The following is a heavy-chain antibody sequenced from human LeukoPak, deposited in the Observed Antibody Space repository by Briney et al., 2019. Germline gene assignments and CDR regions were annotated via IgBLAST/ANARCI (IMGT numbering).Heavy chain of an antibody. CDR3: ARDHWDSSGYYHY. CDR1: GFTLSSYW. Sequence: TGGSLRLSCAGSGFTLSSYWMHWVRQAPGKGLVWVSRFYSDGSRTNYADSVKGRFTISGDNAKNTQYLQMNSLRAEDTAVYYCARDHWDSSGYYHYWGQGTLVTVSS. V-gene: IGHV3-74*01. J-gene: IGHJ4*02. D-gene: IGHD3-22*01. CDR2: FYSDGSRT.